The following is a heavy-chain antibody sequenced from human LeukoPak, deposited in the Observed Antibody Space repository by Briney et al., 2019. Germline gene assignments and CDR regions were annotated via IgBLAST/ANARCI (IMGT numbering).Heavy chain of an antibody. CDR3: VPENWFDP. CDR2: ISYDGSNK. Sequence: GRSLRLSCVASGFIFSSYGMHWVRQAPGKGLEWVAVISYDGSNKYYADSVKGRFTISRDNSKNTLYLQMNSLRAEDTAVYYCVPENWFDPWGQGILVTVSS. J-gene: IGHJ5*02. V-gene: IGHV3-30*19. CDR1: GFIFSSYG. D-gene: IGHD2-2*01.